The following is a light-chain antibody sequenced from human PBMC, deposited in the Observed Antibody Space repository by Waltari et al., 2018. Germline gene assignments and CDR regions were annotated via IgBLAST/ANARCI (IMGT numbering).Light chain of an antibody. V-gene: IGKV3-15*01. CDR3: QQFNNWPQT. CDR1: QSVSRD. J-gene: IGKJ4*01. Sequence: EVVMTQSPATLSVSPGERATLSCRASQSVSRDLAWYQQNPGQAPRLLIYGESTRITGVPARFTGSGSGAEFSLTISSLQSEDVAIYYCQQFNNWPQTFGGGTQVEIK. CDR2: GES.